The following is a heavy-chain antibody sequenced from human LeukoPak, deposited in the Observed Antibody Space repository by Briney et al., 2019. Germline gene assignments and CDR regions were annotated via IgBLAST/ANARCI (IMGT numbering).Heavy chain of an antibody. J-gene: IGHJ4*02. CDR2: ISSNGGST. CDR1: GFTFSSYA. CDR3: AREGYYGSGSPPSLYFDY. V-gene: IGHV3-64*04. Sequence: SGGSLRLSCSASGFTFSSYAMHWVRQAPGKGLEYVSAISSNGGSTYYADSVKGRFTISRDNSRSTLYLQMNSLRPEDTAIYYCAREGYYGSGSPPSLYFDYWGQGTLVTVSS. D-gene: IGHD3-10*01.